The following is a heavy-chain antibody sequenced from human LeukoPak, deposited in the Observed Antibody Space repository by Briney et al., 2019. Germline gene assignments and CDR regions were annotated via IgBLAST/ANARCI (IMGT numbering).Heavy chain of an antibody. CDR3: ARFGRIAAAGTGYYYYMDV. Sequence: SETLSLTCAVYGGSFSGYYWSWIRQPPGKGLEWIGEINHSGSTNYNPSLKSRVTISVGTSKNQFSLKLSSVTAADTAVYYCARFGRIAAAGTGYYYYMDVWGKGTTVTVSS. V-gene: IGHV4-34*01. CDR2: INHSGST. J-gene: IGHJ6*03. CDR1: GGSFSGYY. D-gene: IGHD6-13*01.